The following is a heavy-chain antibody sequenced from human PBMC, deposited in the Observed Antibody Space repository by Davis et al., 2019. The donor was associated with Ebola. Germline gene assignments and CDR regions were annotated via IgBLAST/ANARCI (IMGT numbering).Heavy chain of an antibody. V-gene: IGHV1-8*03. CDR2: MNPNSGNT. Sequence: ASVKVSCKASGYTFTSYYMHWVRQATGQGLEWMGWMNPNSGNTGYAQKFQGRVTITRNTSISTAYMELSSLRSEDTAVYYCARDEVGYSSSWYVPARWGFDYWGQGTLVTVSS. J-gene: IGHJ4*02. D-gene: IGHD6-13*01. CDR3: ARDEVGYSSSWYVPARWGFDY. CDR1: GYTFTSYY.